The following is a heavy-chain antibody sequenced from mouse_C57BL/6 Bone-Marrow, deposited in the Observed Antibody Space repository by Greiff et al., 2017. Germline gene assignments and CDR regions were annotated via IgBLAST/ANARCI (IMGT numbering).Heavy chain of an antibody. V-gene: IGHV1-82*01. J-gene: IGHJ3*01. CDR1: GYAFSSSW. Sequence: VQLQESGPELVKPGASVKISCKASGYAFSSSWMNWVKQRPGKGLEWIGRIYPGDGDTNYNGKFKGKATLTADKSSSTAYMQLSSLTSEDSAVYFCAREGAARSSYWGQGTLVTVSA. CDR2: IYPGDGDT. D-gene: IGHD3-1*01. CDR3: AREGAARSSY.